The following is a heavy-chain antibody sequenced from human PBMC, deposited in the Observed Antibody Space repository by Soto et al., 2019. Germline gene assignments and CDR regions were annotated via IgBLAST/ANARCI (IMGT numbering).Heavy chain of an antibody. Sequence: SETLCLPCTVSGGSITSYYWSRIRQPPGKGLEWIGYIYYSGSTNYNPSLKSRVTISVDTSKNQFSLKLSLKLSSVTAADTAVYYCARRYGTTFDYWGQGTLVTVSS. CDR2: IYYSGST. J-gene: IGHJ4*02. D-gene: IGHD1-7*01. CDR1: GGSITSYY. V-gene: IGHV4-59*01. CDR3: ARRYGTTFDY.